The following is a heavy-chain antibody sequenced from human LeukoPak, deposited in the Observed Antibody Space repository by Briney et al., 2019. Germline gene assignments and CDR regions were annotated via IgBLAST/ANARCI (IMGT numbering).Heavy chain of an antibody. Sequence: GASVKVSCKASGYTFTGYYMHWVRQAPGQGLEWMGWINPNSGGTNYAQKFQGRVTMTRDTSISTAYMELSRLRSDDTAVYYCAREHFGSSWYYYYYYYMDVWGKGTTVTISS. J-gene: IGHJ6*03. CDR2: INPNSGGT. V-gene: IGHV1-2*02. D-gene: IGHD6-13*01. CDR3: AREHFGSSWYYYYYYYMDV. CDR1: GYTFTGYY.